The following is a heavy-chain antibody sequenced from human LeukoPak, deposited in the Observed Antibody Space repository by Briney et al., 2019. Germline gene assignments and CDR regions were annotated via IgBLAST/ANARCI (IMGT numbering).Heavy chain of an antibody. Sequence: GGSLRLSCAASGFTFSSYSMNWVRQAPGKGLEWVSSISSSSSYIYYADSVKGRFTISRDNAKNSLYLQMNSLRAEDAAVYYCAKDRHNWGLDYWGQGTLVTVSS. J-gene: IGHJ4*02. CDR1: GFTFSSYS. CDR2: ISSSSSYI. D-gene: IGHD7-27*01. V-gene: IGHV3-21*04. CDR3: AKDRHNWGLDY.